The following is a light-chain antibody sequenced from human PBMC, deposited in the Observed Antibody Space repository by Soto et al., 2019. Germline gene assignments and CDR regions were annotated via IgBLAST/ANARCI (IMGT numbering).Light chain of an antibody. Sequence: QSVLTQPPSASGTPGQRVTISCSGSSSNIGSNTVNWYQHLPRAAPKLLTQSNNQRPSGVPDRFSGSQSGTSASLAISGLQSEDEADYYCAVWDDSLNGYVFGTGTKLTVL. CDR1: SSNIGSNT. J-gene: IGLJ1*01. CDR3: AVWDDSLNGYV. CDR2: SNN. V-gene: IGLV1-44*01.